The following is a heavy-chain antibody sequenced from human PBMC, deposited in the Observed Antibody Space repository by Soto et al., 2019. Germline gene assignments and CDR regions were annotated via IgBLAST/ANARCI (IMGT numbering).Heavy chain of an antibody. CDR3: ARYSSGYSYGSPGMDV. D-gene: IGHD5-18*01. V-gene: IGHV1-69*01. CDR2: IIPIFGTA. Sequence: QVQLVQSGAEVKKPGSSVKVSCKASGGTFSSYAISWVRQAPGQGLEWMGGIIPIFGTANYAQKFQGRVTITADESTSTAYMELSSLRSEDTAVYYCARYSSGYSYGSPGMDVWGQGTTVTVSS. CDR1: GGTFSSYA. J-gene: IGHJ6*02.